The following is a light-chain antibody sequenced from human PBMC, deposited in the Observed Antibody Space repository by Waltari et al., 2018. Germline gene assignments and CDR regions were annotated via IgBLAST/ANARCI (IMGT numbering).Light chain of an antibody. CDR1: VLPNQH. J-gene: IGLJ3*02. CDR3: QSADSRGSYHWV. Sequence: SYELTHPPSVSVSPGQTATIPCSGDVLPNQHASWYQQKPGQAPVLVMKKDTERPSGIPERFSGSSSGATVALTISGVQAEDEADYYCQSADSRGSYHWVFGGGTKLTVL. CDR2: KDT. V-gene: IGLV3-25*03.